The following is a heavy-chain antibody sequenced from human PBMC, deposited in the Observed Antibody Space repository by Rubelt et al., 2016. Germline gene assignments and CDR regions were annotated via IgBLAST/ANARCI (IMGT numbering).Heavy chain of an antibody. Sequence: QVQLVQSGAEVKKPGSSVKVSCKASGGTFSSYAISWVRQAPGPGLEWMGRIIPILGIANYVQKCQGRVTITADKSTSTAYMERSSLRSEDTAVYYCARDGYNDIWGFFDYWGQGTLVTVSS. D-gene: IGHD5-24*01. CDR3: ARDGYNDIWGFFDY. CDR2: IIPILGIA. J-gene: IGHJ4*02. CDR1: GGTFSSYA. V-gene: IGHV1-69*04.